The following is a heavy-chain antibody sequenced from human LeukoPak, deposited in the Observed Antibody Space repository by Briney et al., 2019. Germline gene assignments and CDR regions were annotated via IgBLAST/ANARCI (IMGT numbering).Heavy chain of an antibody. CDR3: VKDSDLVLTGYLFDY. Sequence: PGGSLRLSCSASGFTFSSYAMHWVRQAPGKGLEYVSAIGSNGGSTYYADSVKGRFTISRDNSKNTLYLQMSSLRAEDTAVYYCVKDSDLVLTGYLFDYWGQGTLVTVSS. D-gene: IGHD3-9*01. J-gene: IGHJ4*02. CDR1: GFTFSSYA. CDR2: IGSNGGST. V-gene: IGHV3-64D*06.